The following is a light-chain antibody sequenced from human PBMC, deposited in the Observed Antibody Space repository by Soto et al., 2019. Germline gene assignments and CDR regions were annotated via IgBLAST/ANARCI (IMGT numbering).Light chain of an antibody. J-gene: IGLJ1*01. V-gene: IGLV2-8*01. Sequence: QSVLTQPPSASGSPGQSVTISCTGTSSDVGGYNYVSWYQQHPGKAPKLMIYEVSKRSSGVPDRFSGSKSGNTASLTVSGLQAEDEADYYCSSYAGSNNRYVFGTGTKVTVL. CDR3: SSYAGSNNRYV. CDR1: SSDVGGYNY. CDR2: EVS.